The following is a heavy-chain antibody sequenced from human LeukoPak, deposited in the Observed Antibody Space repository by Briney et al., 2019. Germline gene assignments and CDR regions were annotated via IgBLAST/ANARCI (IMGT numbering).Heavy chain of an antibody. Sequence: QAGGSLRLSCAASGFTFSSYAMHWVRQAPGKGLEWVAVISYDGSNKYYADSVKGRFTISRENAKNSLYLQMNSLRAGDTAVYYCARDAGGSSVGHAFDIWGQGTMVTVSS. CDR2: ISYDGSNK. CDR3: ARDAGGSSVGHAFDI. J-gene: IGHJ3*02. V-gene: IGHV3-30*14. CDR1: GFTFSSYA. D-gene: IGHD2-2*01.